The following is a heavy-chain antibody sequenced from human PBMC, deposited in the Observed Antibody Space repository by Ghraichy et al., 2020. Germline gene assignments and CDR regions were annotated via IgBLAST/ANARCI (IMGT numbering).Heavy chain of an antibody. CDR2: INHSGST. J-gene: IGHJ4*02. CDR3: ARGQTRRWCSSTSCSYSSGWPRTAYFDY. V-gene: IGHV4-34*01. Sequence: SETLSLTCAVYGGSFSGYYWSWIRQPPGKGLEWIGEINHSGSTNYNPSLKSRVTISVDTSKNQFSLKLSSVTAADTAVYYCARGQTRRWCSSTSCSYSSGWPRTAYFDYWGQGTLVTVSS. CDR1: GGSFSGYY. D-gene: IGHD2-2*01.